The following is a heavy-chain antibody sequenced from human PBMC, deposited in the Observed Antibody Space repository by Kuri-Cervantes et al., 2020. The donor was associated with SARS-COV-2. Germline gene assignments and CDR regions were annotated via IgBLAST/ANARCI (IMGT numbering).Heavy chain of an antibody. V-gene: IGHV4-38-2*02. D-gene: IGHD3-10*01. CDR3: ARGPRRRLLWFGELLSYAFDI. J-gene: IGHJ3*02. Sequence: GSLRLSCTVSGYSISSGYYWGWIRQPPGEGLEWIGNIYHSGSTYYNPSLKSRVTISVDTSKNQFSLKLSSVTAADTAVYYCARGPRRRLLWFGELLSYAFDIWGQGTMVTVSS. CDR2: IYHSGST. CDR1: GYSISSGYY.